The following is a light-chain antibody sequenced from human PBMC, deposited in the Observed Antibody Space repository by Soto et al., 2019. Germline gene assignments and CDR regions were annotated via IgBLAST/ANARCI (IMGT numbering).Light chain of an antibody. J-gene: IGKJ5*01. V-gene: IGKV1-39*01. Sequence: DIQMTQSPSSLSASVGDRVTITCRASQNINTYLNWYQQKPGKAPKLLIFAASSLQSGVPSRFSGSGSRTDFTLTISSLQPEDFATYYCQQANSFPITFGQGTRLEIK. CDR3: QQANSFPIT. CDR2: AAS. CDR1: QNINTY.